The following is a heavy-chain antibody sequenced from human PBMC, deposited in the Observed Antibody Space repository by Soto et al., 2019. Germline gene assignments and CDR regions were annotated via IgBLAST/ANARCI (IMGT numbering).Heavy chain of an antibody. CDR1: GFTFSSYS. Sequence: GGFLRLSCAASGFTFSSYSMNWVRQAPGKGLEWVSSISSSSSYIYYADSVKGRFTISRDNAKNSLYLQMNSLRAEDTAVDYCARDAGTGTAYSSSSDAFDIWGQGTMVTVSS. CDR2: ISSSSSYI. V-gene: IGHV3-21*01. D-gene: IGHD6-6*01. J-gene: IGHJ3*02. CDR3: ARDAGTGTAYSSSSDAFDI.